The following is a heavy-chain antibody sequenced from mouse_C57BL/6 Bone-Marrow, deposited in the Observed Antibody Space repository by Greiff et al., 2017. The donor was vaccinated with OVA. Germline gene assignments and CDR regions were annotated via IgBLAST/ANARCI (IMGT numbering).Heavy chain of an antibody. Sequence: QVQLQQPGAELVKPGASVKLSCKASGYTFTSYWITWVKQRPGQGLEWIGEIYPGSGSTNYNEKFKSKATLTVDKSSSTAYMELSSLTSEDSAVYYCARKNYSNYFYAMDYWGQGTTVTVSS. CDR2: IYPGSGST. J-gene: IGHJ4*01. V-gene: IGHV1-55*01. CDR3: ARKNYSNYFYAMDY. D-gene: IGHD2-5*01. CDR1: GYTFTSYW.